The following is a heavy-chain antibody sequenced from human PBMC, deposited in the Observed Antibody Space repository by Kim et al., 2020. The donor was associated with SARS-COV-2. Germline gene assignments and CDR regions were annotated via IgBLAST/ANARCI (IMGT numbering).Heavy chain of an antibody. J-gene: IGHJ4*02. V-gene: IGHV3-23*01. CDR2: GRGRST. Sequence: GRGRSTYYADPVKGRLPIARDNSKNTLYLQMNSLRAEDTAVYYCANPWDYWGQGTLVTVSS. CDR3: ANPWDY.